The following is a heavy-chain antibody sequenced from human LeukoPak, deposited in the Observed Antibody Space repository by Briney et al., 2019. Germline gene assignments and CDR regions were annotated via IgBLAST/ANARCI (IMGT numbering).Heavy chain of an antibody. CDR2: VYYSGST. J-gene: IGHJ4*02. CDR1: GGSISGYY. Sequence: TSETLSLTCTVSGGSISGYYGGWIRQPPGKGLEWIGYVYYSGSTGYNPSLKSRVTISVDTSKNQFSLNLSSVTAADTAVYYCARTTYSDSHLAYFFDFWGQGTLVTVSS. V-gene: IGHV4-59*01. D-gene: IGHD6-13*01. CDR3: ARTTYSDSHLAYFFDF.